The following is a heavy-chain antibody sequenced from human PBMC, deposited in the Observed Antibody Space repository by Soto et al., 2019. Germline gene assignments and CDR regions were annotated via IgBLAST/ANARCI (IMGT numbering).Heavy chain of an antibody. V-gene: IGHV2-5*02. CDR3: AHRVLRTVFGLVTTTAIYFDF. Sequence: QITLNESGPTVVSPTETLTLTCRFSGFSLTTSGVGVGWIRQSPGKAPEWLPLIYWDDDKRYSASLKSRLTITKDTSKNQVVLTVSDLDPTDTATYYCAHRVLRTVFGLVTTTAIYFDFWGQGTPVAVSS. D-gene: IGHD3-3*01. CDR1: GFSLTTSGVG. J-gene: IGHJ4*02. CDR2: IYWDDDK.